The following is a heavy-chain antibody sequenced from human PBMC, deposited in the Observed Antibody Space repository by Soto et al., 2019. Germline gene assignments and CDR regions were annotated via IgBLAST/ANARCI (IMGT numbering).Heavy chain of an antibody. CDR1: GITFSRYA. D-gene: IGHD3-16*01. V-gene: IGHV3-30*18. CDR3: TKGGTVPFDY. CDR2: VFFDGNYK. Sequence: QVQFMQSGGGVVQPGKSLRLSCATSGITFSRYAMHWVRQAPGKRLEWVAVVFFDGNYKNYGDSVKGRFTVSRYNSKNTTYLQMHGLRPEDTAVYYCTKGGTVPFDYWGQGSLVTVSS. J-gene: IGHJ4*02.